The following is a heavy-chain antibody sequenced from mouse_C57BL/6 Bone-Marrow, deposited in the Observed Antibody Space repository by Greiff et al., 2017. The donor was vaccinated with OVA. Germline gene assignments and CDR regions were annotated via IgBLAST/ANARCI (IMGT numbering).Heavy chain of an antibody. Sequence: EVMLVESGGDLVKPGGSLKLSCAASGFTFSSYGMSWVRQTPNKRLEWVATISSGGSYTYYPDSVKGRFTISRDNAKKTLYLQMSSLKSEDTAMYYCARAATLLVDYWGQGTTLTVSS. D-gene: IGHD1-1*02. CDR1: GFTFSSYG. V-gene: IGHV5-6*01. CDR2: ISSGGSYT. J-gene: IGHJ2*01. CDR3: ARAATLLVDY.